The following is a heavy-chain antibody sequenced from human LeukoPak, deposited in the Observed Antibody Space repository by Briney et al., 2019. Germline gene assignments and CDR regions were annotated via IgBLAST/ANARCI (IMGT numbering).Heavy chain of an antibody. D-gene: IGHD2-2*01. V-gene: IGHV1-2*02. J-gene: IGHJ4*02. CDR2: INPNSGDT. Sequence: ASVKVSCKASGYTFTVYYMHWVRQAPGQGLEWMGWINPNSGDTNYAQKFQGRVTMTRDTSISTAHMELSRLRSDDTAVYYCARANPLYCSSTTCLFDYWGQGTLVTVSS. CDR3: ARANPLYCSSTTCLFDY. CDR1: GYTFTVYY.